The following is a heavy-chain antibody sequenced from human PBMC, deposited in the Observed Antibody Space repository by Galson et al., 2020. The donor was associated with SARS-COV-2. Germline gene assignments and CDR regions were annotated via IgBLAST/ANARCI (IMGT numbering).Heavy chain of an antibody. Sequence: GGSLRLSCAASGFTVSTNYMSWVRQAPGKGLEWVSIIYSGGSTYFADSVKGRFTISRDNSKNTLYLQMNSLRVEDTAMYYCARNPPEYYDILTGDYTGASDVWGQGTMVTVSS. CDR1: GFTVSTNY. D-gene: IGHD3-9*01. J-gene: IGHJ3*01. CDR2: IYSGGST. V-gene: IGHV3-66*01. CDR3: ARNPPEYYDILTGDYTGASDV.